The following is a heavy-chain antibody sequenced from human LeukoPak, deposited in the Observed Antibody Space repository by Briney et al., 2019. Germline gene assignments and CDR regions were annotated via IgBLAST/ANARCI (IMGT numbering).Heavy chain of an antibody. V-gene: IGHV3-53*01. CDR1: GFTVSSNY. Sequence: GGSLRLSCAASGFTVSSNYMSWVRQAPGKGLEWVSLIYTGGSVNYADSVKGRFTVSRDNSKNTLYLQMNSLRAEDTAVYYCAREQIGAGYSYGMDVWGQGTTVTVFS. CDR2: IYTGGSV. J-gene: IGHJ6*02. D-gene: IGHD3-9*01. CDR3: AREQIGAGYSYGMDV.